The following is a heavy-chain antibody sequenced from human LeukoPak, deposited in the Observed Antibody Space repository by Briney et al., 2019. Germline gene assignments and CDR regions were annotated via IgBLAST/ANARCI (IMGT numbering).Heavy chain of an antibody. Sequence: SETLSLTCTVSGGSISSYYWSWIRQPPGKGLEWIGYIYYSGSTNYNPTLKSRVTISVDTSKNQLSLKLSSVTAADTAVYYCAIDSDCSGGSCYPYFNYWGQGTLVTVSS. CDR1: GGSISSYY. CDR3: AIDSDCSGGSCYPYFNY. CDR2: IYYSGST. V-gene: IGHV4-59*12. D-gene: IGHD2-15*01. J-gene: IGHJ4*02.